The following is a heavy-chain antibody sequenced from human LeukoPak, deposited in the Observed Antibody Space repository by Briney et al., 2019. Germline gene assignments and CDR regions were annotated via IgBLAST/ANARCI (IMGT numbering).Heavy chain of an antibody. Sequence: ASVKVSCKASGYTFTSYAMHWVRQAPGQRLEWMGWINVGNGNTKYSQKFQGRVTITRDASASTAYMELRSLRSDDTAVYYCAGSGDIVATKSFDYWGQGTLVTVSS. D-gene: IGHD5-12*01. J-gene: IGHJ4*02. CDR3: AGSGDIVATKSFDY. CDR2: INVGNGNT. CDR1: GYTFTSYA. V-gene: IGHV1-3*01.